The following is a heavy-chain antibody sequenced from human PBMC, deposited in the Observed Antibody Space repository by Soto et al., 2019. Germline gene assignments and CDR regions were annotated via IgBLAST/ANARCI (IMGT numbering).Heavy chain of an antibody. Sequence: SESLSLTCAVSGYSISSGYYWGWIRQPPGKGLEWIGSIYHSGRTYYNPSLKSRGAISVHTSNIQFSLKLTSVTAADTAVYYCGRDNRRASSVRHFDYWGQGTLVTASS. V-gene: IGHV4-38-2*02. CDR2: IYHSGRT. J-gene: IGHJ4*02. CDR3: GRDNRRASSVRHFDY. CDR1: GYSISSGYY. D-gene: IGHD3-22*01.